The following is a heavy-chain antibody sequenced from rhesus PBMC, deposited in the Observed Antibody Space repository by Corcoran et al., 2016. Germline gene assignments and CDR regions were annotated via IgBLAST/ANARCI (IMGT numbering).Heavy chain of an antibody. CDR3: ARKGVSSTLDY. CDR2: ICGSSGST. J-gene: IGHJ4*01. V-gene: IGHV4-127*01. Sequence: QVQLQEAGPGLVKPSETLSLTCAVSGSCISSGYCWRWICPPPGQGGGGVEGFGYICGSSGSTNYNPSLKSRVTISKSTSKNQFSLRLSSVTAADTAVYYCARKGVSSTLDYWGQGVLVTVSS. CDR1: GSCISSGYC. D-gene: IGHD6-19*01.